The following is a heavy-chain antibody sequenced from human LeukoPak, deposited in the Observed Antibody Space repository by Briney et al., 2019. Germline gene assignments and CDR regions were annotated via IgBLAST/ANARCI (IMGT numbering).Heavy chain of an antibody. CDR1: GYTLTELS. V-gene: IGHV1-24*01. J-gene: IGHJ6*03. CDR2: FDPEDGET. CDR3: ARDLGPEWQQLVESHYHYYYMDV. Sequence: ASVKVSCKVSGYTLTELSMHWVRQAPGKGLEWMGGFDPEDGETIYAQKFQGRVTMTEDTSTDTAYMELSSLRSEDTAVYYCARDLGPEWQQLVESHYHYYYMDVWGKGTTVTVSS. D-gene: IGHD6-13*01.